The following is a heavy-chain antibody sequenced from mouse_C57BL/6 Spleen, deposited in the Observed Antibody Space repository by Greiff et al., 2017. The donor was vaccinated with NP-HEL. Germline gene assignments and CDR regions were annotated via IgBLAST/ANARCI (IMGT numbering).Heavy chain of an antibody. V-gene: IGHV1-50*01. CDR2: IDPSDSYT. CDR1: GYTFTSYW. D-gene: IGHD2-5*01. Sequence: VKLMESGAELVKPGASVKLSCKASGYTFTSYWMQWVKQRPGQGLEWIGEIDPSDSYTNYNQKFKGKATLTVDTSSSTAYMQLSSLTSEDSAVYYCARVKYSNPDYWGQGTTLTVSS. J-gene: IGHJ2*01. CDR3: ARVKYSNPDY.